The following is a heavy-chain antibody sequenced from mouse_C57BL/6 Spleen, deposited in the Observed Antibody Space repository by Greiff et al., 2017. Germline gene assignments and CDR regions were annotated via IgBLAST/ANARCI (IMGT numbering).Heavy chain of an antibody. J-gene: IGHJ4*01. CDR3: ARRHYYGSSIYAMDY. CDR1: GYTFTSYW. V-gene: IGHV1-69*01. CDR2: IDPSDSYT. D-gene: IGHD1-1*01. Sequence: QVQLKQSGAELVMPGASVKLSCKASGYTFTSYWMHWVKQRPGQGLEWIGEIDPSDSYTNYNQKFKGKSTLTVDKSSSTAYMQLSSLTSEDSAVYYCARRHYYGSSIYAMDYWGQGTSVTVSS.